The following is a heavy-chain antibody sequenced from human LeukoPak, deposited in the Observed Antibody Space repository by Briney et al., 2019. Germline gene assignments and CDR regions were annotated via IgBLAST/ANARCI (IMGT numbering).Heavy chain of an antibody. Sequence: GGSLRLSCAASGFTCSSYGMSWVRQAPGKGLEWVSAISGSGGSTYYADSVKGRFTISRDNSKNTLYLQMNSLRAEDTAVYYCAKRKQEADAFDIWGQGTMVTVSS. J-gene: IGHJ3*02. CDR3: AKRKQEADAFDI. CDR2: ISGSGGST. CDR1: GFTCSSYG. V-gene: IGHV3-23*01.